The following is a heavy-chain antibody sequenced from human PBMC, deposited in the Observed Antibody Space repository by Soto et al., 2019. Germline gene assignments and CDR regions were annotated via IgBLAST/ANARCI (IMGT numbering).Heavy chain of an antibody. Sequence: QVQLQESGPGLVKPSETLSLTCTVSGASINDYCWSWIRQSPGKRLEWIGFIYNSVSTRYNPSLESRATISVDSSKSQISLNLNSVSAADTAVYYCAANLWQRAMHFWGQGTTVAVSS. J-gene: IGHJ6*02. D-gene: IGHD3-16*01. V-gene: IGHV4-59*08. CDR2: IYNSVST. CDR3: AANLWQRAMHF. CDR1: GASINDYC.